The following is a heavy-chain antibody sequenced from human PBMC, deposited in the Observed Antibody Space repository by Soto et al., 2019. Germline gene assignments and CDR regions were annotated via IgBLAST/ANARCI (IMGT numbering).Heavy chain of an antibody. D-gene: IGHD3-3*01. Sequence: SETLSLTCAVYGGSFSGYYWSWIRQPPGKGLEWIGEINHSGSTNYNPSLKSRVTISVDTPKNQFSLKLSSVTAADTAVYYCARGYDFWSGYYRYYYFDYWGQGTLVTVSS. CDR2: INHSGST. CDR3: ARGYDFWSGYYRYYYFDY. CDR1: GGSFSGYY. J-gene: IGHJ4*02. V-gene: IGHV4-34*01.